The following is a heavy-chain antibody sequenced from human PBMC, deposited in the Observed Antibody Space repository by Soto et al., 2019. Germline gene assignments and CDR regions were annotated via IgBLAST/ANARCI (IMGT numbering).Heavy chain of an antibody. Sequence: GASVKVSCKACGYTFTSYDINWVRQATGQGLEWMGWMNPNSGNTGYAQKFQGRVTMTRNTSISTAYMELSSLRSEDTAVYYCARDFQLDYGSGSYYKRPSSDYYSYYGMDVWGQGTTVTVSS. V-gene: IGHV1-8*01. D-gene: IGHD3-10*01. CDR1: GYTFTSYD. J-gene: IGHJ6*02. CDR2: MNPNSGNT. CDR3: ARDFQLDYGSGSYYKRPSSDYYSYYGMDV.